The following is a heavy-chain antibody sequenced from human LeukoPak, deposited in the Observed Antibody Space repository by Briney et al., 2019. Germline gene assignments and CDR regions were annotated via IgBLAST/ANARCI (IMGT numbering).Heavy chain of an antibody. CDR3: ARDQDTVTSGDLDF. CDR2: IRQDGSDQ. J-gene: IGHJ4*02. V-gene: IGHV3-7*03. CDR1: GFTFSSYW. Sequence: GGSLRLSCVASGFTFSSYWMTWVRQAPGKGLEWVANIRQDGSDQYYVDSVKGRFTISRDNAKNSLFLQMNSLRAEDTAFYYCARDQDTVTSGDLDFWGQGTLVTVSS. D-gene: IGHD4-17*01.